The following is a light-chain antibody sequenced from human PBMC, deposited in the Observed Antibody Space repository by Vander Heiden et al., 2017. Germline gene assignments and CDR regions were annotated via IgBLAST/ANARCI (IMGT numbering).Light chain of an antibody. J-gene: IGKJ4*01. CDR1: QGISSA. Sequence: IQLTQSPSSLSASAGDRVTITCRTSQGISSALAWYQQKPGKATKLLIYDASSLESGVPSRFSGRGSGTDFTLTISSLHPEDFTTYYCQQYNSYPLTFGGGTKVEIK. CDR2: DAS. V-gene: IGKV1-13*02. CDR3: QQYNSYPLT.